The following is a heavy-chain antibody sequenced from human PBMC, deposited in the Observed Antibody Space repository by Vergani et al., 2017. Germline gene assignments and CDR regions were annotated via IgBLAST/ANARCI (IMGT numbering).Heavy chain of an antibody. CDR3: ARVSPGDNSGWEPFDY. CDR2: IIPIIRLA. CDR1: GDIFNNYT. Sequence: QVQLVQSGTEVKKPGSSVKVSCKVSGDIFNNYTVTWVRQAPGQGLEWMGRIIPIIRLATSAQKFQDRVKITGDTSRNTVYMEMNNLRSEDTAVYYCARVSPGDNSGWEPFDYWGQGTLVTVSS. J-gene: IGHJ4*02. D-gene: IGHD6-19*01. V-gene: IGHV1-69*04.